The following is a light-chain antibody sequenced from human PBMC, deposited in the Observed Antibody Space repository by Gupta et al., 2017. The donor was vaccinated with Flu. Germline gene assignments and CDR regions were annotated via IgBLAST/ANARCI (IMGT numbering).Light chain of an antibody. V-gene: IGKV1-5*03. CDR1: QSFSTW. CDR2: KAS. J-gene: IGKJ1*01. Sequence: DIQMTQSPSTLSASVGDTVTITCRASQSFSTWLAWYQQKPGKAPKLLIYKASSSETGVPSRFSGSGSGTEFTLTISSRQPDDFATYYCQQENNSPWTFGQGTKVEI. CDR3: QQENNSPWT.